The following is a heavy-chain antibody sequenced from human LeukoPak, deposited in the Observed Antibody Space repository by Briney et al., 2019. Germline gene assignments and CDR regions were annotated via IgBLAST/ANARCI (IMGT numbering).Heavy chain of an antibody. D-gene: IGHD3-22*01. CDR3: ASSSGYFPFDY. Sequence: SETLSLTCAVYGGSFSGYYWSWIRQPPGKGLEWVGENNHSGSTNYNPSPKSRVTISVDTSKNQFSLKMSSVTAADTAVYYCASSSGYFPFDYWGQGTLVTVS. V-gene: IGHV4-34*01. J-gene: IGHJ4*02. CDR2: NNHSGST. CDR1: GGSFSGYY.